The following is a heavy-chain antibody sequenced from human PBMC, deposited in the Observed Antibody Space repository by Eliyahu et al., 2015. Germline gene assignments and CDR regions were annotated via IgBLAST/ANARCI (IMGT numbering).Heavy chain of an antibody. V-gene: IGHV3-72*01. CDR1: GFPFSDYN. J-gene: IGHJ4*02. CDR2: IKNKVNSYTT. D-gene: IGHD2-8*02. Sequence: EVQMVESGGGLVQPGGSLRLSCAASGFPFSDYNMDWVRQAPGKGLGWVGRIKNKVNSYTTEYAASVKGRFTCSRDDSKNSLYLQMNSLKSEDTAVYYCARASSWSFDYWGQGTLVTVSS. CDR3: ARASSWSFDY.